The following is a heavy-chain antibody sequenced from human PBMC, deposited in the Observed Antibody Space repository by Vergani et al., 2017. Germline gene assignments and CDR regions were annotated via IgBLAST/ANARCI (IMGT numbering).Heavy chain of an antibody. D-gene: IGHD5/OR15-5a*01. CDR3: AKAKPRKSVYDYLYYYHAMDV. CDR2: ISGSGGST. J-gene: IGHJ6*04. V-gene: IGHV3-23*01. Sequence: EVQLLESGGDLVQPGGSLRLSCAASGFTFNHYAMNWVRQAPGKGLEWVSGISGSGGSTYYAGSVKGRFTISRDSSKNTLYLQMNSLSAGDTAVYYCAKAKPRKSVYDYLYYYHAMDVWGGGPTATVSS. CDR1: GFTFNHYA.